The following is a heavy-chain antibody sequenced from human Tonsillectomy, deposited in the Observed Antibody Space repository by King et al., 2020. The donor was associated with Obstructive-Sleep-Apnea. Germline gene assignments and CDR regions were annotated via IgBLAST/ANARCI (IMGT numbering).Heavy chain of an antibody. D-gene: IGHD5-12*01. CDR3: AKDRSGYDLWAFDF. CDR2: IRGGGGYT. V-gene: IGHV3-23*04. CDR1: GFTFNNYA. J-gene: IGHJ4*02. Sequence: VQLVESGGGLVQPGGSLRLSCAASGFTFNNYAMSWVRQAPGKGLEWVSGIRGGGGYTYYADSVKGRFTISRDNSKNTLYLQMNSLRAEDTAVYYCAKDRSGYDLWAFDFWGQGTLVTVSS.